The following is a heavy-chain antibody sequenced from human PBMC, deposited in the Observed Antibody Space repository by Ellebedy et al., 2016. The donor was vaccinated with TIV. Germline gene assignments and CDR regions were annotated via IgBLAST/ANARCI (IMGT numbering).Heavy chain of an antibody. CDR2: MNPYETQK. V-gene: IGHV3-7*03. Sequence: GESLKISCAVSGFSVSHSWMSWLRQAPGTGLEWVANMNPYETQKNYVDSVTGRFTISRDNAKNSLYLQMTSLRAEDTAVYYCARDGKPAANDYWGQGTLVTVSS. CDR1: GFSVSHSW. J-gene: IGHJ4*02. CDR3: ARDGKPAANDY. D-gene: IGHD2-2*01.